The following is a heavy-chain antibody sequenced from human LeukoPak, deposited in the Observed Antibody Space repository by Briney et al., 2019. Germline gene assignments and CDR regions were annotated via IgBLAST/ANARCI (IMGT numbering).Heavy chain of an antibody. CDR1: GFTFSSYS. CDR2: ITESGSYQ. Sequence: PGGSLRLSCAVSGFTFSSYSMNWVRQAPGKGLEWVSSITESGSYQYCGDSVKGRFTISRDNAKNSLYLQMNSLRAEDTAVYYCAREDGGTPDYWGQGTLVTVSS. V-gene: IGHV3-21*01. CDR3: AREDGGTPDY. J-gene: IGHJ4*02. D-gene: IGHD4-23*01.